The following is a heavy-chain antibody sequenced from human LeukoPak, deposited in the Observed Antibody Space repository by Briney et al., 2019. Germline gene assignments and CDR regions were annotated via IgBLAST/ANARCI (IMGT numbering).Heavy chain of an antibody. V-gene: IGHV4-39*01. D-gene: IGHD3-10*01. CDR2: IYYRGST. CDR3: ARQDYYGSGRDFNWFDP. CDR1: GGSISSSSYY. Sequence: SETLSLTCTVSGGSISSSSYYWGWIRQPPGKGLEWNGFIYYRGSTYYNPSLKSRVTISVDTSKNQFSLKLSSVTAADTAVYYCARQDYYGSGRDFNWFDPWGQGTLVTV. J-gene: IGHJ5*02.